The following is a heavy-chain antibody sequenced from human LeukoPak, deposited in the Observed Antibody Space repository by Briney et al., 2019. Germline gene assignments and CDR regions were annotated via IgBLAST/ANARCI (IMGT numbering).Heavy chain of an antibody. J-gene: IGHJ5*02. D-gene: IGHD4/OR15-4a*01. CDR3: ARDMVGLSADGNWFDP. CDR1: GYTFTGYF. V-gene: IGHV1-2*02. Sequence: GASVKVSCKASGYTFTGYFLHWVRQAPGQGLEWLGWINPNSGGTNYAPKFQGRVTMTRDTSINAAYMELSRLRSDDTAVYYCARDMVGLSADGNWFDPWGQGTLVTVSS. CDR2: INPNSGGT.